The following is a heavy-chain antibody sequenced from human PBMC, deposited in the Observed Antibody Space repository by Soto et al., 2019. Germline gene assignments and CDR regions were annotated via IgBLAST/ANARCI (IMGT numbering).Heavy chain of an antibody. D-gene: IGHD7-27*01. CDR2: INHSGST. J-gene: IGHJ4*02. CDR1: GGSFSGYY. CDR3: ARLNWGSY. V-gene: IGHV4-34*01. Sequence: SETLSLTCAVYGGSFSGYYWSWIRQPPGKGLEWIGEINHSGSTNYNPSLKSRVTISLDTSKNQFSLKLSSVTAADTAVYYCARLNWGSYWGQGTLVTVSS.